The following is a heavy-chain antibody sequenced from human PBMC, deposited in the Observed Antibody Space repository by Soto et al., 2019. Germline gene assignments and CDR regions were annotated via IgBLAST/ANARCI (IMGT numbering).Heavy chain of an antibody. CDR1: GYTFTGYG. J-gene: IGHJ3*01. D-gene: IGHD2-15*01. Sequence: QVQLVQSGAEVKKPGASVKVSCKTSGYTFTGYGINWVRQAPGHGLEWMGWISVFNGNTKYGQNIQDRVIMTTDTSTSTAYMELRSRRADDTAGDFGGRDGSGGIIDSWGQGTMLIVSS. V-gene: IGHV1-18*01. CDR2: ISVFNGNT. CDR3: GRDGSGGIIDS.